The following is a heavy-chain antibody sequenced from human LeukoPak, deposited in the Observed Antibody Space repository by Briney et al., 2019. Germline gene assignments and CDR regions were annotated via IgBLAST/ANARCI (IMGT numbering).Heavy chain of an antibody. CDR2: IYYRGST. J-gene: IGHJ4*02. CDR1: RGSISSSIYY. V-gene: IGHV4-39*01. CDR3: ARHGMYNWNYASSYYFDC. Sequence: PSDSLSLPRTVSRGSISSSIYYWVWTPQPPGKGLEGCGNIYYRGSTYYNPSLKSRLTISVDTSKNQFSLQLSSVTAADTAVYYCARHGMYNWNYASSYYFDCGGQGTVVAVSS. D-gene: IGHD1-7*01.